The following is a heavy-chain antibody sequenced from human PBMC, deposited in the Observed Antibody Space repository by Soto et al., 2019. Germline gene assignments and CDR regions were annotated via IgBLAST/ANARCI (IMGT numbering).Heavy chain of an antibody. Sequence: SVKVSCKASGFTFTSSAVQWVRQARGQRLEWIGWIVVGSGNTNYAQKFQERVTITRDMSTSTAYMELSSLRSEDTAVYYCAADGSYYGSGSYYPIPDYWGQGTLVTSPQ. D-gene: IGHD3-10*01. CDR3: AADGSYYGSGSYYPIPDY. J-gene: IGHJ4*02. V-gene: IGHV1-58*01. CDR1: GFTFTSSA. CDR2: IVVGSGNT.